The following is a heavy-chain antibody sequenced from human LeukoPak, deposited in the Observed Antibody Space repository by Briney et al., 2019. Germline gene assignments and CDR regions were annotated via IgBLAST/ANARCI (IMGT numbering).Heavy chain of an antibody. CDR1: GFTFSSSA. J-gene: IGHJ4*02. Sequence: TGGSLRLSCAASGFTFSSSAMSWVRQAPGKGLEWVSAISAGGETTYYADSLKGRFTISRDNSKSILYLQMNSLRADDTALYYCAKSDRFGDAPGGDFWGQGILVTVSS. CDR3: AKSDRFGDAPGGDF. CDR2: ISAGGETT. V-gene: IGHV3-23*01. D-gene: IGHD3-10*01.